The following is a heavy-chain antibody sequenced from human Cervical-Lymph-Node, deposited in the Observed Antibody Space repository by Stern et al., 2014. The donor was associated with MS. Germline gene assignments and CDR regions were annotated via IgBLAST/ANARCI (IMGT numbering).Heavy chain of an antibody. D-gene: IGHD1-14*01. Sequence: VQLVESGAEVQKPGSSVKVSCKASGDTSNTDAIHWVRQAPGQGLEWMGGIIPVFGTPVYAQRFKCRVSIAADESTATDYMELSSLRSDDTAVYYCARGASSAAWYKHAVDVWGQGTTVTVSS. CDR3: ARGASSAAWYKHAVDV. CDR2: IIPVFGTP. V-gene: IGHV1-69*01. J-gene: IGHJ6*02. CDR1: GDTSNTDA.